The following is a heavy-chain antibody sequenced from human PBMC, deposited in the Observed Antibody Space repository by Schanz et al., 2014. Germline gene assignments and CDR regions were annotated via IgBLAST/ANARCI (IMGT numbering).Heavy chain of an antibody. CDR2: IWYDGSNK. V-gene: IGHV3-30*19. Sequence: VQLLQFGGGVVQPGRSLRLSCVASGFTFSSYGMHWVRQAPGKGLEWVAVIWYDGSNKYYADSVKGRFTISRDNSKNTLYLQMNTLRAEDTAVYYCARDRGYCSRGSCLTFDSWGQGTLVSVSS. J-gene: IGHJ4*02. CDR3: ARDRGYCSRGSCLTFDS. CDR1: GFTFSSYG. D-gene: IGHD2-15*01.